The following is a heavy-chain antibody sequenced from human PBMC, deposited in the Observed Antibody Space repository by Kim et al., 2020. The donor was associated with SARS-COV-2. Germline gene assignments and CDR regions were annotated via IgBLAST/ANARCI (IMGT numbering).Heavy chain of an antibody. D-gene: IGHD1-26*01. CDR3: AREKVGATKNSYYGMDV. Sequence: VKGRFTIARDNSTTTLYLQMNSLRAEDTAVYYCAREKVGATKNSYYGMDVWGQGTTVTVSS. J-gene: IGHJ6*02. V-gene: IGHV3-30*04.